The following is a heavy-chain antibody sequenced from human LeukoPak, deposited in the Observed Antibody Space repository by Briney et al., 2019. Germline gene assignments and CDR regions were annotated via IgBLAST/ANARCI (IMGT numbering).Heavy chain of an antibody. CDR3: AREMYCSGGSCYGDAFDI. D-gene: IGHD2-15*01. CDR2: ISSSSSHI. Sequence: GGSLRPSCAASGFIFSSYTMNWVRQAPGKGLEWVSSISSSSSHIYYADSVKGRFSISRDKSKNTLYLQMNSLRAEDTALYYCAREMYCSGGSCYGDAFDIWGQGTMVTVSS. CDR1: GFIFSSYT. J-gene: IGHJ3*02. V-gene: IGHV3-21*01.